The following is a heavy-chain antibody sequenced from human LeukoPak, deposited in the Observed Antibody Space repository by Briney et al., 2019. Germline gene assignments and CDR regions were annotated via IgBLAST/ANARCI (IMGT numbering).Heavy chain of an antibody. J-gene: IGHJ6*02. CDR3: AREYRGYDFWSGYPTEADGMDV. V-gene: IGHV4-61*01. CDR2: IYNSGST. D-gene: IGHD3-3*01. Sequence: SETLSLTCTVSGGSINSSSYYWSWIRQPPGKGLEWIGYIYNSGSTNYNPSLKSRVTISVDTSKNQFSLKLSSVTAADTAVYYCAREYRGYDFWSGYPTEADGMDVWGQGTTVTVSS. CDR1: GGSINSSSYY.